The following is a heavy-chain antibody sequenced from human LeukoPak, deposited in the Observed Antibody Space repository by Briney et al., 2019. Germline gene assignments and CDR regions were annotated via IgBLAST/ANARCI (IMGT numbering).Heavy chain of an antibody. CDR2: INPSGGST. CDR1: GYTFTSYY. V-gene: IGHV1-46*01. Sequence: ASVKVSCKASGYTFTSYYMHWVRQAPGQGLEWMGIINPSGGSTSYAQKFQGRVTMTRDTSTSTVYMQLNSLRSEDTAVYYCASISSWHLDFDYWGQGTLVTVSS. CDR3: ASISSWHLDFDY. D-gene: IGHD6-13*01. J-gene: IGHJ4*02.